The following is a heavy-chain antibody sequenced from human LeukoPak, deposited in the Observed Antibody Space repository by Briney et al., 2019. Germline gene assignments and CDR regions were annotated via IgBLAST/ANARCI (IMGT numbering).Heavy chain of an antibody. CDR2: INYSGNT. Sequence: SETLSLTCTVSGGSISDYYWSWIRQPPGKGLEWIAYINYSGNTDYNPSLKSRVTISVDTSKNHFSLKLNSVTAADTAVYCCARLHVLNNSVLHHFDRWGQGTLVTVSS. CDR3: ARLHVLNNSVLHHFDR. J-gene: IGHJ4*02. D-gene: IGHD1/OR15-1a*01. CDR1: GGSISDYY. V-gene: IGHV4-59*08.